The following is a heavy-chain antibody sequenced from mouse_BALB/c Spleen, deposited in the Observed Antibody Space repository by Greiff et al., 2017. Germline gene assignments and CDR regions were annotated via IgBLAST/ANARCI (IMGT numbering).Heavy chain of an antibody. Sequence: EVQLVESGAELVKPGASVKLSCTASGFNIKDTYMHWVKQRPEQGLEWIGRIDPANGNTKYDPKFQGKATITADTSSNTAYLQLSSLTSEDTAVYYCASYGSSYGGTFYAMDYWGQGTSVTVSS. CDR3: ASYGSSYGGTFYAMDY. V-gene: IGHV14-3*02. J-gene: IGHJ4*01. CDR1: GFNIKDTY. D-gene: IGHD1-1*01. CDR2: IDPANGNT.